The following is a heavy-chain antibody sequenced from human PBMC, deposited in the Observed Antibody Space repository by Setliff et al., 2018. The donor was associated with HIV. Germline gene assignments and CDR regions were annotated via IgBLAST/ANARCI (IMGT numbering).Heavy chain of an antibody. Sequence: SVKVSCKASGGTFSSYAISWVRQAPGHGLEWMGGIIPIFGTSSYAQKFQGGVTITADESTTTAYMELSSLRSEDTAFYYCARSSAGSGWLLHHFDYWGQGTLVTVSS. CDR2: IIPIFGTS. V-gene: IGHV1-69*13. J-gene: IGHJ4*02. CDR1: GGTFSSYA. D-gene: IGHD6-19*01. CDR3: ARSSAGSGWLLHHFDY.